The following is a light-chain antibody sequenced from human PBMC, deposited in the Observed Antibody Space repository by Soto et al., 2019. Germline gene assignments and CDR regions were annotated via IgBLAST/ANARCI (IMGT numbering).Light chain of an antibody. V-gene: IGLV2-14*01. Sequence: QSALTQPASVSGSPGQSITISCTGSNSDIGAYDYVSWYQQHPGKPPTLLIYEVTFRPSGVPNRFSGSKSGNTATLTISGLLTEDEAYYYCGSYASATLIFGGGTQLTVL. CDR2: EVT. CDR1: NSDIGAYDY. J-gene: IGLJ2*01. CDR3: GSYASATLI.